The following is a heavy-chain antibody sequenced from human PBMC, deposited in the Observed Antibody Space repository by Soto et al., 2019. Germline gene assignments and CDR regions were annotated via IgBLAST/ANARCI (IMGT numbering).Heavy chain of an antibody. V-gene: IGHV3-30*18. CDR3: TKDPHMDV. CDR2: MSYDGRNT. CDR1: GFTFRSYG. J-gene: IGHJ6*02. Sequence: VGSLRLSCAASGFTFRSYGMYWVRQAPGKGLEWLTAMSYDGRNTYYGDSVKGRFTISRDNSKNTVYLQMNSLRLEDMAVYYCTKDPHMDVWGQGTPVTVSS.